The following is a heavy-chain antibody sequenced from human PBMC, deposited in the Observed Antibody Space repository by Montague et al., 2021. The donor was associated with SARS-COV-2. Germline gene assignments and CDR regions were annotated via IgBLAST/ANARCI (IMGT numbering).Heavy chain of an antibody. CDR1: GFSLSTSGMC. J-gene: IGHJ4*02. D-gene: IGHD4-23*01. V-gene: IGHV2-70*01. CDR2: IAWDDDK. CDR3: ARGYGTTVVTRAFDY. Sequence: VKPTQTLTLTCTFSGFSLSTSGMCVSWIRQPPGKALEWLTLIAWDDDKYYSTSLKTRLTISKDTSKNQVVLTMTNMDPVDTATYYCARGYGTTVVTRAFDYWGQGTLVTVSS.